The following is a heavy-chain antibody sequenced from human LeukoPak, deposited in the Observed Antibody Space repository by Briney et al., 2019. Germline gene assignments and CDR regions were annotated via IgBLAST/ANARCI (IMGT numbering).Heavy chain of an antibody. CDR1: GYTFIIYD. Sequence: ASVKVSCKFSGYTFIIYDINWVRQATGQGLEWLAWMNPHNGNTAFAQKFQGRVTVTRDTSISTAYMELSGLRSEDTAVYYCARRGSPYGHYGMDVWGQGTTVTVSS. J-gene: IGHJ6*02. V-gene: IGHV1-8*01. CDR2: MNPHNGNT. D-gene: IGHD3-16*01. CDR3: ARRGSPYGHYGMDV.